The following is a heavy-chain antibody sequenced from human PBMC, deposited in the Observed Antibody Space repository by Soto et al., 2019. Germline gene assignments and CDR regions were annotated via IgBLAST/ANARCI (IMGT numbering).Heavy chain of an antibody. V-gene: IGHV1-18*01. CDR1: GYTFTSYG. D-gene: IGHD3-3*01. Sequence: GASVKVSCKASGYTFTSYGISWVRQAPGQGLEWMGWISAYNGNTNYAQKLQGRVTMTTDTSTSTAYMELRSLRSDDTAVYYCARDRRRITIFGVPRRLWFDPWGQGTLVTVSS. CDR3: ARDRRRITIFGVPRRLWFDP. J-gene: IGHJ5*02. CDR2: ISAYNGNT.